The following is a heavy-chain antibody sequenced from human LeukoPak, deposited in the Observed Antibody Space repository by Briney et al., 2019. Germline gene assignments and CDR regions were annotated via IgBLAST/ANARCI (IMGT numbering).Heavy chain of an antibody. CDR3: AKDRSCTNDICHGDFDY. Sequence: GGSLRLSCAASGFTFNSYTMNWVRQAPGKGLEWISYISRTGTTIYYADSVKGRFTISRDNAKNSLYLQMNSLRAEDTALYYCAKDRSCTNDICHGDFDYWGQGTLVTVSS. CDR2: ISRTGTTI. J-gene: IGHJ4*02. CDR1: GFTFNSYT. V-gene: IGHV3-48*01. D-gene: IGHD2-8*01.